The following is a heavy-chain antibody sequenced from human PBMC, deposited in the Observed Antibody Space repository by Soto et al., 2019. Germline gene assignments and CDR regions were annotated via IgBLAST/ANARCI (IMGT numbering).Heavy chain of an antibody. CDR3: AGRNSLASVSLNFRELSNYKWIDP. J-gene: IGHJ5*02. CDR1: GDSIANSNYY. D-gene: IGHD3-16*02. Sequence: SETLSLTCTVSGDSIANSNYYWGWFRQPPGKGLEWIASIYYIGSTYYNPSLKSRVTISVDTSNNQFSLNLNSVTASDTAVYYCAGRNSLASVSLNFRELSNYKWIDPWGPGTLVTVSS. CDR2: IYYIGST. V-gene: IGHV4-39*01.